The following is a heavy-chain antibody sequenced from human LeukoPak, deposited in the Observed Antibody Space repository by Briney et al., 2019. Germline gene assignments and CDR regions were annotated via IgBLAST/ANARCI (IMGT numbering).Heavy chain of an antibody. CDR2: ISYDGSNK. CDR1: GFTFSSYA. V-gene: IGHV3-30-3*01. Sequence: PGGSLRLSCAASGFTFSSYAMHWVRQAPGKGLEWVAVISYDGSNKYYADSVKGRFTISRDNSKNTLYLQMNGLRAEDTAVYYCARSPWELDAFDIWGQGTMVTVSS. CDR3: ARSPWELDAFDI. J-gene: IGHJ3*02. D-gene: IGHD1-26*01.